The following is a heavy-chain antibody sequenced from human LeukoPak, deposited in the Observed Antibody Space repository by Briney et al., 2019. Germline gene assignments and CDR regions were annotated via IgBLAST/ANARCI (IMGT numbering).Heavy chain of an antibody. Sequence: PGGSLRLSCAASGFTFDDYAMHWVRQAPGKGLEWVSGISWNSGSIGYADSVKGRFTISRDNAKNSLYLQMNSLRAEDTALYYCAKTRTDTATFDYWGQGTLVTVSS. CDR2: ISWNSGSI. J-gene: IGHJ4*02. CDR3: AKTRTDTATFDY. CDR1: GFTFDDYA. D-gene: IGHD5-18*01. V-gene: IGHV3-9*01.